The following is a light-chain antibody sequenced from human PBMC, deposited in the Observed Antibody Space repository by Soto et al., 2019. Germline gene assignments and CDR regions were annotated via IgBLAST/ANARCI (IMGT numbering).Light chain of an antibody. Sequence: DIVMTQSPDSLAVSLGERATINCKSSQSVLYSSNNKNYLAWYQQKPGQPPKLLIYWASTRESGVPDRFSGSGSGTDFTLTISSLQAEDVAVYYGQQYYNTPWTFGQGTKVEIK. CDR2: WAS. J-gene: IGKJ1*01. V-gene: IGKV4-1*01. CDR3: QQYYNTPWT. CDR1: QSVLYSSNNKNY.